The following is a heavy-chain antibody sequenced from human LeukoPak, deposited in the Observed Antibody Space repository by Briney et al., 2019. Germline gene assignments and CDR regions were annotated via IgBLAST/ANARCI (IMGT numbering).Heavy chain of an antibody. CDR3: ASARAAAANPTGGFDY. Sequence: GASVKVSCKASGYTFTGYYMHWVRQAPGQGLEWMGWINPNSGGTNYAQTFQGRVTMTRDTSISTAYMELSRLRSDDTAVYYCASARAAAANPTGGFDYWGQGTLVTVSS. V-gene: IGHV1-2*02. D-gene: IGHD6-13*01. CDR1: GYTFTGYY. CDR2: INPNSGGT. J-gene: IGHJ4*02.